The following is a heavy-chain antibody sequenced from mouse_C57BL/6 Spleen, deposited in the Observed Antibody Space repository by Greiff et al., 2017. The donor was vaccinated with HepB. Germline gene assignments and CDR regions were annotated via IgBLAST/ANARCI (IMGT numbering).Heavy chain of an antibody. CDR1: GYTFTDYN. CDR3: ARGPSYYYGSRYYFDY. V-gene: IGHV1-18*01. CDR2: INPNNGGT. Sequence: EVKLMESGPELVKPGASVKIPCKASGYTFTDYNMDWVKQSHGKSLEWIGDINPNNGGTIYNQKFKGKATLTVDKSSSTAYMELRSLTSEDTAVYYCARGPSYYYGSRYYFDYWGQGTTLTVSS. D-gene: IGHD1-1*01. J-gene: IGHJ2*01.